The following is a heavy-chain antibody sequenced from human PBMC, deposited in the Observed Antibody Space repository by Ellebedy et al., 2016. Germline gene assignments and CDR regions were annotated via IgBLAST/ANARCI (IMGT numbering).Heavy chain of an antibody. D-gene: IGHD2-8*02. CDR2: IYPGDSDT. J-gene: IGHJ3*02. Sequence: GESLKISCKASGYNFANFWIGWVRQMPGKGLEWMGMIYPGDSDTRYSPAFQGQVTISADESSSTAYLQWSSLKTSDTATYFCARQRYCSGETCFSFTDAFDIWGQGTMVTVSS. CDR1: GYNFANFW. V-gene: IGHV5-51*01. CDR3: ARQRYCSGETCFSFTDAFDI.